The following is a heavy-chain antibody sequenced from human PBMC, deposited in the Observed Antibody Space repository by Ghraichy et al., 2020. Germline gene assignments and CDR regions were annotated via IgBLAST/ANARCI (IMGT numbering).Heavy chain of an antibody. V-gene: IGHV3-48*03. Sequence: GGSLRLSCAASGFSFSSYDMNWVRQAPGKRLEWVSYISSSGSTIYYGDSVKGRFTISRDNAKNSLYLHMNSLRAGDTAVYYCARISIAARDFDYWGQGTLVTVSS. D-gene: IGHD6-6*01. CDR3: ARISIAARDFDY. J-gene: IGHJ4*02. CDR2: ISSSGSTI. CDR1: GFSFSSYD.